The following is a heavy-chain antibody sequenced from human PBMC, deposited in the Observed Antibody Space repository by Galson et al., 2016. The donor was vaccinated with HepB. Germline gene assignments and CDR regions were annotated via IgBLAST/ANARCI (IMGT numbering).Heavy chain of an antibody. V-gene: IGHV5-10-1*01. J-gene: IGHJ6*02. Sequence: QSGAEVKKPGESLRISCKGSGYSFTNYWISWVRQMPGKGLEWMGRIEPSDSYTNYNPSFQGHVTISADKSITTAYLQWSSLRASDTAIYYCARQGYSKYESSDYYGMNVWGQGTTVTVSS. D-gene: IGHD4-11*01. CDR1: GYSFTNYW. CDR3: ARQGYSKYESSDYYGMNV. CDR2: IEPSDSYT.